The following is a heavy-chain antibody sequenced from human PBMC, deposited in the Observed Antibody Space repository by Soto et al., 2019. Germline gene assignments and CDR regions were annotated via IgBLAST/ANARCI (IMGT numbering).Heavy chain of an antibody. CDR2: ISAFNGNT. V-gene: IGHV1-18*01. CDR1: GYTFTNYG. J-gene: IGHJ4*02. D-gene: IGHD1-26*01. CDR3: ARDAGGGSYLAY. Sequence: QVQLVQSGGEVKKPGASVKVSCKPSGYTFTNYGISWVRQAPGQGLEWVGWISAFNGNTKYAQKFQGRVTLTTDTSTSTAYMELRSLRYDDTAVYYCARDAGGGSYLAYWGQGTLVTVSS.